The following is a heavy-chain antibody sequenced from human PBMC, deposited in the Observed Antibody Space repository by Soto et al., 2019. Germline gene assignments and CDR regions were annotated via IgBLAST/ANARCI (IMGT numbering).Heavy chain of an antibody. CDR3: ARASSGWNGDAFEI. J-gene: IGHJ3*02. D-gene: IGHD6-19*01. CDR2: INAGNGNT. V-gene: IGHV1-3*01. CDR1: GYTFTSYA. Sequence: GASVKVSCKASGYTFTSYAMHWVRQAPGQRLEWMGWINAGNGNTKYSQKFQGRVTITRDTSASTAYMELGSLRSEDTAVYYCARASSGWNGDAFEIWGQGTMVTVAS.